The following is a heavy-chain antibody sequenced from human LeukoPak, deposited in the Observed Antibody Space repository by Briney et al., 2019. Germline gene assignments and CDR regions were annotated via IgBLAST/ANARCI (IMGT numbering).Heavy chain of an antibody. V-gene: IGHV3-23*01. J-gene: IGHJ6*02. CDR1: GFTFSSYA. Sequence: TGGSLRLSWAASGFTFSSYAMTWVRQAPGKGLDWVALIGARDGRTYYADPVKGRFTISRDNFKNTLYLQMNSLRAEDTAIYYCAKGLYDYALDVWGQGTAVTVSS. CDR3: AKGLYDYALDV. CDR2: IGARDGRT.